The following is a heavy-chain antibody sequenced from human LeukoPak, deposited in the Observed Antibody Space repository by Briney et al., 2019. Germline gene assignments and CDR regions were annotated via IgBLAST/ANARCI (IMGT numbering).Heavy chain of an antibody. CDR3: AKKEGTVPWGVDY. CDR1: GFTFSSYG. V-gene: IGHV3-23*01. Sequence: PGGSLRLSCAASGFTFSSYGMSWVRPAPGEGLEWVSSISGSGGSTYYGDSVKGRFTISRDNSKKTLYLQMNSLRAEDTAVYYCAKKEGTVPWGVDYWGQGTLVTVSS. CDR2: ISGSGGST. J-gene: IGHJ4*02. D-gene: IGHD4-17*01.